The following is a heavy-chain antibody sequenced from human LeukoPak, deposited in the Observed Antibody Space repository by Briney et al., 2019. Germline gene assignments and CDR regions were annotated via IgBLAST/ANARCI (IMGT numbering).Heavy chain of an antibody. V-gene: IGHV3-11*06. CDR3: ARDHYYGMDV. J-gene: IGHJ6*02. Sequence: GGSLRLSCAASGFTFSDYYMSWIRQAPGKGLEWVSSISSSSSYIYYADSVKGRFTISRDNAKNSLYLQMNSLRAEDTAVYYCARDHYYGMDVWGQGTTVTVSS. CDR2: ISSSSSYI. CDR1: GFTFSDYY.